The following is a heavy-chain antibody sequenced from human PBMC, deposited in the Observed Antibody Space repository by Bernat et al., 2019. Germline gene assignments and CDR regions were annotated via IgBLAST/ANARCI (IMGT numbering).Heavy chain of an antibody. D-gene: IGHD3-22*01. CDR3: ARVLYYYDSSGYYAVSWYFDL. V-gene: IGHV3-7*04. CDR2: IKQDGSEK. Sequence: EVQLVESGGGLVQPGGSLRLSCAASGFTFSSYWMSWVRQAPGKGLEWVANIKQDGSEKYYVDSVKGRFTISRDNGKNSLYLQMNSLRAEDTAVYYCARVLYYYDSSGYYAVSWYFDLWGRGTLVTVSS. J-gene: IGHJ2*01. CDR1: GFTFSSYW.